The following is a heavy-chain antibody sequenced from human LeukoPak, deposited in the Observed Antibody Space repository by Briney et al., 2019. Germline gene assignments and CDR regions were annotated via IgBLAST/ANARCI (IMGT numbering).Heavy chain of an antibody. D-gene: IGHD2-2*01. J-gene: IGHJ4*02. CDR1: GFTFSSYW. Sequence: GGSLRLSCAASGFTFSSYWMSWVRQAPGKGLEWVAVISYDGSNKYYADSVKGRFTISRDNSKNTLYLQMNSLRAEDTAVYYCAREGGYQLLDIRGLDYWGQGTLVTVSS. CDR2: ISYDGSNK. CDR3: AREGGYQLLDIRGLDY. V-gene: IGHV3-30-3*01.